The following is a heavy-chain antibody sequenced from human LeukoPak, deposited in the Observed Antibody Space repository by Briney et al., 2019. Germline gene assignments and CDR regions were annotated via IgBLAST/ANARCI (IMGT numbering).Heavy chain of an antibody. CDR2: ISAYKGNT. CDR3: ARGLRVRLNYFDY. V-gene: IGHV1-18*04. D-gene: IGHD5-12*01. CDR1: GYTFTSFG. Sequence: ASVKVSCKASGYTFTSFGISWVRQAPGQGLEWMGWISAYKGNTNYVQKLQGRVTMTTDTSTSTVYMELRSLRSDDTAVYYCARGLRVRLNYFDYWGQGTLVTVSS. J-gene: IGHJ4*02.